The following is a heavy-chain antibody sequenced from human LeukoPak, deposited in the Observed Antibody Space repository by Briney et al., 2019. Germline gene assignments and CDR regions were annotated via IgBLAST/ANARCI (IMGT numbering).Heavy chain of an antibody. J-gene: IGHJ3*02. CDR3: ARAAEDAFDI. V-gene: IGHV4-39*07. Sequence: SETLSLTCTVSGGSISSSNYYWGWIRQPPGKGLEWIGYISYSGSTYYIPSLKSRVTISVDTSKNQFSLKLSSVTAADTAVYYCARAAEDAFDIWGQGTMVTVSS. CDR1: GGSISSSNYY. D-gene: IGHD6-25*01. CDR2: ISYSGST.